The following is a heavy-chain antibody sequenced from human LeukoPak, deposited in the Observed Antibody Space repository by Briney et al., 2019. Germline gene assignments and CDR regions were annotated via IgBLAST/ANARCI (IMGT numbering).Heavy chain of an antibody. CDR1: GFTFSSYA. Sequence: PGGSLRLSCPASGFTFSSYAMSWVRQAPGKGLEWVSGISGSGGSTYYADSVKGRFTISRDNSKNTLDLQMNSLRAEDTAVYYCAKSVGYYHSSGYYRDYWGQGTLVTVSS. J-gene: IGHJ4*02. D-gene: IGHD3-22*01. CDR3: AKSVGYYHSSGYYRDY. V-gene: IGHV3-23*01. CDR2: ISGSGGST.